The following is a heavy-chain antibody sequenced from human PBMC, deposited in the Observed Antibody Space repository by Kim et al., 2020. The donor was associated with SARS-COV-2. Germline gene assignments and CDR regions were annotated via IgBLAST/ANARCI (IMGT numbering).Heavy chain of an antibody. CDR3: YTLISVAGRCD. Sequence: GGSLRLSCAASGFPFSNFGMSWVRQAPGKGLEWVSRINSSADGEATDDAAPVKCRFTRSRDNNKNSLHMHMNRMETEDDDDYSCYTLISVAGRCDWGTGT. V-gene: IGHV3-15*01. CDR2: INSSADGEAT. J-gene: IGHJ4*02. D-gene: IGHD6-13*01. CDR1: GFPFSNFG.